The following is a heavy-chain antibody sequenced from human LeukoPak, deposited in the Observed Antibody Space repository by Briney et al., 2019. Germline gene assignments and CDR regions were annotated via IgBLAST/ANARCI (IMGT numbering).Heavy chain of an antibody. J-gene: IGHJ4*02. D-gene: IGHD6-19*01. CDR3: ARDLFGSGWYGGFDY. Sequence: GGSLRLSCAASGFTFSSYSMNWVRQAPGKGLEWVSSIGSSSRSIYYADSVKGRFTISRDNAKNSLYLQMNSLRAEDTAVYYCARDLFGSGWYGGFDYWGQGTLVTVSS. CDR1: GFTFSSYS. CDR2: IGSSSRSI. V-gene: IGHV3-21*01.